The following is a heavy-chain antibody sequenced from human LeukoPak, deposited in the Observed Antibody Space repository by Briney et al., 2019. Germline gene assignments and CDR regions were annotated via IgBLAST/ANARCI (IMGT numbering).Heavy chain of an antibody. CDR3: ATESFHY. Sequence: GGSLRLSCVVSGFNFSSFAMNWVRQAPGKGLEWVSIISKTGSIASRADSLKGRFTISRDNSKNTVYLLMNSLRAEDTALYHCATESFHYWGQGTLVAVSS. V-gene: IGHV3-23*01. CDR2: ISKTGSIA. J-gene: IGHJ4*02. D-gene: IGHD3-10*01. CDR1: GFNFSSFA.